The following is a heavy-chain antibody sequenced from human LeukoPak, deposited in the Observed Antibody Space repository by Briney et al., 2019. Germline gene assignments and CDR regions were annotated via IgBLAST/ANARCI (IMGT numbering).Heavy chain of an antibody. V-gene: IGHV3-33*01. D-gene: IGHD3-9*01. CDR3: ARGGDILTGYYNPRGMDV. J-gene: IGHJ6*04. CDR1: GFTFSSYG. CDR2: IWYDGSNK. Sequence: GGSLRLSCAASGFTFSSYGMHWVRQAPGKGLEWVAVIWYDGSNKYYADSVKGRFTISRDKSKNTLYLQMNSLRAEDTAVYHCARGGDILTGYYNPRGMDVWGKGTTVTVSS.